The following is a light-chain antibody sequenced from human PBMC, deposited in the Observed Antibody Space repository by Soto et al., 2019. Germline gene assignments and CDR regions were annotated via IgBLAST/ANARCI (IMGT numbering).Light chain of an antibody. CDR1: QRLLYSNGYNY. Sequence: IVMTQSPVSLPFTPPDPASISCMSSQRLLYSNGYNYLDWYLQRPGQSPQLLIYLASNRAPGVPDRFSGSGSGTDFTLKISRVEAEDVGVYYCMQGLQDLTFGQGTRLEIK. J-gene: IGKJ5*01. CDR2: LAS. CDR3: MQGLQDLT. V-gene: IGKV2-28*01.